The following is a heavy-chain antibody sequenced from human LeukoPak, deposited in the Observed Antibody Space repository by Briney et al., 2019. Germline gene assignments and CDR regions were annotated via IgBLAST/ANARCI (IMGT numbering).Heavy chain of an antibody. D-gene: IGHD4-17*01. Sequence: ASVKVSCKASGYTFTGYYMHWVRQAPGQGLEWMGWINPNSGGTNYAQKFQGRVTMTRDTSISTAYMELSRLRSDDTAVYYCARARDYGDDLPDYYYYMDVWGKGTTVTVSS. CDR3: ARARDYGDDLPDYYYYMDV. CDR1: GYTFTGYY. CDR2: INPNSGGT. J-gene: IGHJ6*03. V-gene: IGHV1-2*02.